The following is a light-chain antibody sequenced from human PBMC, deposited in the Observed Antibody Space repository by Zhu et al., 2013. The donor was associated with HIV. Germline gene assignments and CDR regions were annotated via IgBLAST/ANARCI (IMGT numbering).Light chain of an antibody. CDR1: QSVTSS. CDR3: QQYDSSPLT. V-gene: IGKV3-20*01. Sequence: EIVMTQSPATLSVSPGERATLSCRASQSVTSSLAWYQQKPGQAPRLLIYGASSRATGIPDRFSGSGSGTDFILTISRLEPEDFAVYYCQQYDSSPLTFGGGTKVEIK. J-gene: IGKJ4*01. CDR2: GAS.